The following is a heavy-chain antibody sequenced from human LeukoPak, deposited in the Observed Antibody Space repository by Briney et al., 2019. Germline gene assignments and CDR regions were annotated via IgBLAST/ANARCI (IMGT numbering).Heavy chain of an antibody. J-gene: IGHJ4*02. CDR3: ASSYSSGLRGN. CDR2: INPSGGST. Sequence: ASEKVSCKASGYTFTSYYMHWVRQAPGQGLEWMGIINPSGGSTSYAQKFQGRVTMTRDTSTSTVYMELSSLRSEDTAVYYCASSYSSGLRGNWGQGTLVTVSS. D-gene: IGHD6-19*01. V-gene: IGHV1-46*01. CDR1: GYTFTSYY.